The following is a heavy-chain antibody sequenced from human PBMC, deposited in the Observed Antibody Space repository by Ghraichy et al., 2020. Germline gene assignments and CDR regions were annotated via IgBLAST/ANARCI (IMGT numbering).Heavy chain of an antibody. CDR1: GFTFSSYA. J-gene: IGHJ4*02. D-gene: IGHD6-13*01. CDR3: ARGDAAAVGDY. V-gene: IGHV3-30*04. CDR2: ISYDGSNK. Sequence: GGSLRLSCAASGFTFSSYAMHWVRQAPGKGLEWVAVISYDGSNKYYADSVKGRFTISRDNSKNTLYLQMNRLRAEDTAVYYCARGDAAAVGDYWGQGTLVTVSS.